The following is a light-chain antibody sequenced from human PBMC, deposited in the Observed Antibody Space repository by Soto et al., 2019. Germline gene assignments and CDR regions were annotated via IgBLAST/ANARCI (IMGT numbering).Light chain of an antibody. Sequence: QSALTQPRSVSGSPGQSVTISCTGTSSDVGGYNYVSWYQQHPGKAPKLMIYDVNKWPSGVPDRFSGSKSGNTASLTISGLQAEHEADYHCCSYAGSHTPWVFGGGTKLTVL. CDR2: DVN. CDR3: CSYAGSHTPWV. J-gene: IGLJ3*02. CDR1: SSDVGGYNY. V-gene: IGLV2-11*01.